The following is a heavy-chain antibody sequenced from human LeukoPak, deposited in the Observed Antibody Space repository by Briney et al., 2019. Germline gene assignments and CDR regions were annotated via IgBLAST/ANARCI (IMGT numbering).Heavy chain of an antibody. CDR1: GFTFSDYY. V-gene: IGHV3-11*01. J-gene: IGHJ6*02. Sequence: GGSLRLSCAASGFTFSDYYITWIRQAPGKGLEWVSYITSSGSTIYYADSVKGRFTISRDNAKNSLYLQMNSLRAEDTAVYYCARWLRGIAEEDGMDVWGQGTTVTVSS. CDR3: ARWLRGIAEEDGMDV. D-gene: IGHD6-13*01. CDR2: ITSSGSTI.